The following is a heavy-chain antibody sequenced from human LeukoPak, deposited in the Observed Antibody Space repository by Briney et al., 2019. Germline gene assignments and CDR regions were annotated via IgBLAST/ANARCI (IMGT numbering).Heavy chain of an antibody. CDR3: ARSPYYDFWSGYYTHAFDI. Sequence: SETLSLTCAVYGGSLSGYYWSWIRQPPGKGLEWIGEINHSGSTNYNPSLKSRVTISVDTSKNQFSLKLSSVTAADTAVYYCARSPYYDFWSGYYTHAFDIWGQGTMVTVSS. CDR2: INHSGST. D-gene: IGHD3-3*01. CDR1: GGSLSGYY. V-gene: IGHV4-34*01. J-gene: IGHJ3*02.